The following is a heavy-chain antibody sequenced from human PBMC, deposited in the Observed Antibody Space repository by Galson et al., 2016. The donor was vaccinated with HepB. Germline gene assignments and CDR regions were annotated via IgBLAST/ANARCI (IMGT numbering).Heavy chain of an antibody. CDR1: GGSISSTTNW. D-gene: IGHD2-8*02. CDR2: IYHSGDT. J-gene: IGHJ3*02. Sequence: ETLSLTCTVSGGSISSTTNWWSWVRQSPGQGLEWIGEIYHSGDTNYNPSLKSRATISVDASRNQFSLSLSSVTAADTAVYYCARDCTGGTCKFAGYDALDIWGQGTTVTVSS. V-gene: IGHV4-4*02. CDR3: ARDCTGGTCKFAGYDALDI.